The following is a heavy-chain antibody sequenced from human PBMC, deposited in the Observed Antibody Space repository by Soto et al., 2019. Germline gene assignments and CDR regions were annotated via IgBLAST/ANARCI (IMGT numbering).Heavy chain of an antibody. Sequence: GASVKVSCKASGYTFTGYYMHWVRQAPGQGLEWMGWINPNIGGTNYAQKFQGRVTMTRDTSISTAYMELSRLRSDDTAVYYCAREVVVVTATFYYYYYGMDVWGQGTTVTVSS. CDR1: GYTFTGYY. D-gene: IGHD2-21*02. CDR2: INPNIGGT. J-gene: IGHJ6*02. CDR3: AREVVVVTATFYYYYYGMDV. V-gene: IGHV1-2*02.